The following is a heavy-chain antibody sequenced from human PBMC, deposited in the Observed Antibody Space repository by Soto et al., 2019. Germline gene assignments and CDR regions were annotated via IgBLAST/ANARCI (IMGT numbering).Heavy chain of an antibody. CDR3: ARDPGGHYCTSTSCLYFFDH. CDR1: GFTFSNHA. J-gene: IGHJ4*02. V-gene: IGHV3-23*01. D-gene: IGHD2-2*01. CDR2: ISDSGST. Sequence: EVQLLESGGALVQPGGSLRLSCAASGFTFSNHAMNWVRQAPGKGLEWVSTISDSGSTYYADSVKGRCTISRDNSKNTLYRQMNSLRAEDTAVYYCARDPGGHYCTSTSCLYFFDHWGQGTLVIVSS.